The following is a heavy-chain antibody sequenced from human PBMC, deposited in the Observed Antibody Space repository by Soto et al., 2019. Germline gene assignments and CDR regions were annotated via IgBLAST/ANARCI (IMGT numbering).Heavy chain of an antibody. D-gene: IGHD1-26*01. CDR3: ATRLVVGAAQVYGMDV. J-gene: IGHJ6*02. Sequence: GGSLRLSCAASGFTFSSYAMSWVRQAPGKGLEWVSAISGSGGSTYYADSVKGRFTISRDNSKNTLYLQMNSLRAEDTAVYYCATRLVVGAAQVYGMDVWGQGTTVTVSS. CDR2: ISGSGGST. V-gene: IGHV3-23*01. CDR1: GFTFSSYA.